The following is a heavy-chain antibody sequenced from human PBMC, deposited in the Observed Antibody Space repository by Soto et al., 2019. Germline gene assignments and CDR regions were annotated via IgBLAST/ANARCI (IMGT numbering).Heavy chain of an antibody. J-gene: IGHJ4*02. V-gene: IGHV5-10-1*01. CDR2: IDPSDSYT. CDR3: ARLQAAAGDNDLTFDY. D-gene: IGHD6-13*01. Sequence: GESLKISCKGSGYSFTSYWISWVRQMPGKCLECMGSIDPSDSYTNYSPSFQGHATISADKSISTAYLQWSSLKASDTAMYYCARLQAAAGDNDLTFDYWGQGTLVTVSS. CDR1: GYSFTSYW.